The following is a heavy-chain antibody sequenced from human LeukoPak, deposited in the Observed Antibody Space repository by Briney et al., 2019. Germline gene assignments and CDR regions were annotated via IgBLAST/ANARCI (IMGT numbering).Heavy chain of an antibody. CDR1: GYTFTSYD. V-gene: IGHV1-8*01. CDR2: MNPNSGNT. Sequence: GASVKVSCKASGYTFTSYDINWVRQATGQGLEWMGWMNPNSGNTGYAQKFQGRVTMTRNTSISTAYMELSSLRSEDTAVYYCARGGAYCSSTSCRYNWFDPWGQGTLVTVSS. J-gene: IGHJ5*02. CDR3: ARGGAYCSSTSCRYNWFDP. D-gene: IGHD2-2*01.